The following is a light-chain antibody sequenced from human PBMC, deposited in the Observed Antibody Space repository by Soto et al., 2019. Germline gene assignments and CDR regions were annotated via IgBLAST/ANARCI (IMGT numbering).Light chain of an antibody. CDR1: QDIDSN. V-gene: IGKV1-8*01. CDR3: QQSYNTPIT. CDR2: VAS. Sequence: IQMTQSPSSFSASTGDRVTISCRASQDIDSNLAWYQQKPGKAPNLLINVASTLPSGVPSRFSASGSGTEFTLTISSLQPEDFATYYCQQSYNTPITFGQGTRLEIK. J-gene: IGKJ5*01.